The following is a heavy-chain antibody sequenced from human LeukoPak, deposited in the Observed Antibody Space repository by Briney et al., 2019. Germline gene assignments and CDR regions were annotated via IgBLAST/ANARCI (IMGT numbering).Heavy chain of an antibody. CDR3: ASKKRVVRGGYSYGYAYNWFDP. D-gene: IGHD5-18*01. V-gene: IGHV4-39*01. J-gene: IGHJ5*02. CDR2: LYYTGST. Sequence: SETLSLTCTVSVGSISSSSYYWGWIRQPPGKGLEWIGSLYYTGSTYYNPSLKSRVTISVDTSKNQFSLKLSSVTAADAAVYYCASKKRVVRGGYSYGYAYNWFDPWGQGTLVTVSS. CDR1: VGSISSSSYY.